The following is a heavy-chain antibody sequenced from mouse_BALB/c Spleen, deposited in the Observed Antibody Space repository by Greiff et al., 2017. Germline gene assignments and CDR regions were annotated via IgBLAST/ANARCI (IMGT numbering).Heavy chain of an antibody. CDR1: GYTFTSYY. J-gene: IGHJ3*01. D-gene: IGHD2-4*01. CDR3: TRHYDVGIFAY. CDR2: INPSNGGT. V-gene: IGHV1S81*02. Sequence: VQLQQSGAELVKPGASVKLSCKASGYTFTSYYMYWVKQRPGQGLEWIGEINPSNGGTNFNEKFKSKATLTVDKSSSTAYMQLSSLTSEDSAVYYCTRHYDVGIFAYWGQGTLVTVSA.